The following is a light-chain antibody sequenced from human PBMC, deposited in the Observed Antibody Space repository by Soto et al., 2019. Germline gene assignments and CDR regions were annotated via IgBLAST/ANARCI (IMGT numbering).Light chain of an antibody. V-gene: IGKV3-11*01. CDR3: HQSNK. CDR2: DTS. CDR1: QFLSSY. Sequence: EVLLTPSPATLSLAARETATLSCRASQFLSSYLAWYQQKPGQPPRLLIYDTSNRATGIPGRFSGSRAGTDFTITISSLVPEDVGVYFCHQSNKFGQGTRLEI. J-gene: IGKJ5*01.